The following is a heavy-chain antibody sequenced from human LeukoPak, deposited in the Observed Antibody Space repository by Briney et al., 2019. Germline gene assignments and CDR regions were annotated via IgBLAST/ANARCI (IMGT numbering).Heavy chain of an antibody. D-gene: IGHD1-26*01. CDR2: IYYSGST. V-gene: IGHV4-39*01. CDR3: ARRSQWGGLYYFDY. CDR1: GGSISSSSYY. Sequence: SETLSLTCTVSGGSISSSSYYWGWIRQPPGKGLEWIGSIYYSGSTYYNPSLKSRVTISVDTSKNQFSLKLSSVTAADTAVYYCARRSQWGGLYYFDYWGQGTLVTVSS. J-gene: IGHJ4*02.